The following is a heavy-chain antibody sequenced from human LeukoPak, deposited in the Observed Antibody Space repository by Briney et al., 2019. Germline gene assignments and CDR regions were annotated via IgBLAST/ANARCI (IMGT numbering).Heavy chain of an antibody. V-gene: IGHV5-51*01. CDR3: ARGIEGYSYGLRGTPFDP. Sequence: GESLKISCKGSGYSFTSYWIGWVRQMPGKGLEWMEIIYPGDSDTRYSPSFQGQVTISADKSISTAYLQWSSLKASDTAMYYCARGIEGYSYGLRGTPFDPWGQGTLVTVSS. CDR2: IYPGDSDT. CDR1: GYSFTSYW. D-gene: IGHD5-18*01. J-gene: IGHJ5*02.